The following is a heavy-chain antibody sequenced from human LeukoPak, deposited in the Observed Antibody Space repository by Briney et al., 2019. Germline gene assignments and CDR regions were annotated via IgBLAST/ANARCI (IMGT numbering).Heavy chain of an antibody. CDR3: ARAGDVIVEEYSDF. V-gene: IGHV3-30-3*01. Sequence: GRSLRLSCAASGFNFSAYAMPWVRQAPGRGRGWGTLISYDATRKSYGDSVQGRFTISRDNAKNTVYLQMNSLRSEDTAVYYCARAGDVIVEEYSDFWGQGTLVTVSS. D-gene: IGHD2-15*01. CDR2: ISYDATRK. CDR1: GFNFSAYA. J-gene: IGHJ4*02.